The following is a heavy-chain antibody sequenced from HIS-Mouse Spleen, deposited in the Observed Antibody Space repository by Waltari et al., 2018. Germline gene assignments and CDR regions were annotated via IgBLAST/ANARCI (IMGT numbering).Heavy chain of an antibody. CDR1: GFSLSTSGMC. Sequence: QVTLRESGPALVKPTQTLTLTCTFSGFSLSTSGMCVSWIRQPPGKALEWLARIDWDDDKYYSTSLKTSITISMHTSKNQVVLTMTNMDPLDTATYYCARIAEGYTSGWYAFDYWGQGTLVTVSS. CDR2: IDWDDDK. D-gene: IGHD6-19*01. J-gene: IGHJ4*02. CDR3: ARIAEGYTSGWYAFDY. V-gene: IGHV2-70*15.